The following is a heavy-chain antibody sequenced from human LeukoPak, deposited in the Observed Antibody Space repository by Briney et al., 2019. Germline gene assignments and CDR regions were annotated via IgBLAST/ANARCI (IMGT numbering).Heavy chain of an antibody. CDR1: GFTFSSYA. J-gene: IGHJ4*02. CDR2: ISTSGRT. V-gene: IGHV3-23*01. CDR3: ARDLDSSGYYHVVDS. D-gene: IGHD3-22*01. Sequence: GGSLRLSCADSGFTFSSYAMSWVRQAPGKGLEWVSLISTSGRTHYADSVQGRFTISRDNSKNTLSLHMNSLRAEDTAVYYCARDLDSSGYYHVVDSLGQRALVTVSS.